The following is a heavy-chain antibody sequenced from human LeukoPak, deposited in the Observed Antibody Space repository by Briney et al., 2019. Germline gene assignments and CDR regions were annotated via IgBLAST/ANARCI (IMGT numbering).Heavy chain of an antibody. Sequence: PGGSLRLSCAASGFTLSSYWMSWVRQAPGKGLEWVANIKEDGSEKYYVDSVKGRFTISRDNAKNSLYLHMNSLTAEDTAVYYCARDWVAGVPFDAFDIWGRGTMVSVSS. CDR3: ARDWVAGVPFDAFDI. CDR2: IKEDGSEK. CDR1: GFTLSSYW. D-gene: IGHD3-10*01. J-gene: IGHJ3*02. V-gene: IGHV3-7*03.